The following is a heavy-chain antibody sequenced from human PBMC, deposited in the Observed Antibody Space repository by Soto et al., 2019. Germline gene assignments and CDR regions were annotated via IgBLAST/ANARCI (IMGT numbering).Heavy chain of an antibody. CDR3: TKRRNVQRFLEWSSGMEV. J-gene: IGHJ6*02. V-gene: IGHV3-30*18. Sequence: QVQLVESGGGVVQPGRSLRLSCTASGFTFSIYGMHWVRQAPGKGLEWVAAISYDGSDKYYGDSVKGRFTISRDNSKNTLYLQMNSLRTEDTAVYYCTKRRNVQRFLEWSSGMEVSGRGTAVAVSS. D-gene: IGHD3-3*01. CDR1: GFTFSIYG. CDR2: ISYDGSDK.